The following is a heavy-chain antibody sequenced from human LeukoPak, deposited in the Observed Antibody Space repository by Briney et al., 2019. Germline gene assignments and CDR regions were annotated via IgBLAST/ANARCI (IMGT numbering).Heavy chain of an antibody. CDR2: IYYTGDT. J-gene: IGHJ4*02. D-gene: IGHD5-24*01. CDR1: GGSISSSRNY. Sequence: SETLSLTCPVSGGSISSSRNYWGWIRQPPGKGLEWIASIYYTGDTYYNPSLKSRVTISVDTSKNQFSLKLSSVTAADTAVYYCARHYNSVGPRALEQFDYWGQGTLVTVSS. V-gene: IGHV4-39*01. CDR3: ARHYNSVGPRALEQFDY.